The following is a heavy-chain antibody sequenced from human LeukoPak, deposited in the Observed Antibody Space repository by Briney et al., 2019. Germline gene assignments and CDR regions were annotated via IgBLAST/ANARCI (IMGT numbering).Heavy chain of an antibody. D-gene: IGHD6-13*01. CDR2: IDPNSGGT. Sequence: GASVKVSCKASGYTFTGYYMHWVRQAPGQGLEWMGWIDPNSGGTNYAQKFQGRVTMTRDTSISTAYMELSSLRSEDTAVYYCAILYSSSWFDYWGQGTLVTVSS. V-gene: IGHV1-2*02. CDR3: AILYSSSWFDY. CDR1: GYTFTGYY. J-gene: IGHJ4*02.